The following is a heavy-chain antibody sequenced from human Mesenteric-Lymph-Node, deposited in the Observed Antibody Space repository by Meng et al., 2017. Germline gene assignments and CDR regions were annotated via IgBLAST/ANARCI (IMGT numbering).Heavy chain of an antibody. D-gene: IGHD2-15*01. CDR3: AKGPNKGSCSPFDY. V-gene: IGHV3-23*01. CDR1: GFTVSSNY. Sequence: GESLKISCAASGFTVSSNYMSWVRQAPGKGLEWVSVISGSGGSTYYADSVKGRFTISRDNSKNTVYLQMNSLRAEDTAVYYCAKGPNKGSCSPFDYWGQGTLVTVSS. J-gene: IGHJ4*02. CDR2: ISGSGGST.